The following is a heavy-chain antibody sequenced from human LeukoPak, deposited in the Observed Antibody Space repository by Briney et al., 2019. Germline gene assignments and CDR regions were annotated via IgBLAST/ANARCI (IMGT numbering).Heavy chain of an antibody. Sequence: PSETLSLTCAVYGGSFSGYYWSWIRQPPGKGLEWIGEINHSGSTNYNPSLKSRVTISVDTSKNQFSLKLSSVTAADTAVYYCARVDSSSSVWFDPWGQGTLVTVSS. J-gene: IGHJ5*02. CDR3: ARVDSSSSVWFDP. CDR2: INHSGST. V-gene: IGHV4-34*01. D-gene: IGHD6-6*01. CDR1: GGSFSGYY.